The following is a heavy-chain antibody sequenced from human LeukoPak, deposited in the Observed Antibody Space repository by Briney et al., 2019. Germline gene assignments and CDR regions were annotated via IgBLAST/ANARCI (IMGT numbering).Heavy chain of an antibody. Sequence: GGSLRLSCAASGFTVSSNYMSWVRQAPGKGLEWVSVTYSGGSTYYADSVKGRFTISRDNSKNTLYLQMNSLGAEDTAVYYCARERDSSGLDYWGQGTLVTVSS. V-gene: IGHV3-53*01. J-gene: IGHJ4*02. CDR3: ARERDSSGLDY. CDR1: GFTVSSNY. CDR2: TYSGGST. D-gene: IGHD3-22*01.